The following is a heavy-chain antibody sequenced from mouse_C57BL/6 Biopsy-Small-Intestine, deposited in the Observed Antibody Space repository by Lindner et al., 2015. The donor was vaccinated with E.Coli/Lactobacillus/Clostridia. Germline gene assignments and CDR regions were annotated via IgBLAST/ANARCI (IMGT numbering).Heavy chain of an antibody. CDR1: GYSFSGYN. CDR2: IDPYNGAT. CDR3: ARSTGRQGYYAMDY. Sequence: VQLQESGPELVKPGTSVKMSCKASGYSFSGYNMHWVKRSHGKSLEWIGYIDPYNGATIYNQKFKGKATLTVDKSSSTAYMQLNSLTSEDSALYYCARSTGRQGYYAMDYWGQGTSVTVSS. D-gene: IGHD3-2*02. J-gene: IGHJ4*01. V-gene: IGHV1S135*01.